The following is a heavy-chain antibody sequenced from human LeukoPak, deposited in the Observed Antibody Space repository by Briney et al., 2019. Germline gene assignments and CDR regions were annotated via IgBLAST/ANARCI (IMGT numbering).Heavy chain of an antibody. CDR2: MNPNSGNT. V-gene: IGHV1-8*01. J-gene: IGHJ6*02. Sequence: GASVKVSCKASGYTFTSYDINWVRQATGQGLEWMGWMNPNSGNTGYAQKFQGRVTMTRNTSISTAYMELSSLRSEDTAVYYCARAAYCSGGSCFSDYYYGMDVWGQGTTVTVS. CDR1: GYTFTSYD. CDR3: ARAAYCSGGSCFSDYYYGMDV. D-gene: IGHD2-15*01.